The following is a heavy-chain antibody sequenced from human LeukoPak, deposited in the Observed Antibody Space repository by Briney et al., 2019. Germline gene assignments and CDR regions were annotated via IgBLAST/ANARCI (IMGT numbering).Heavy chain of an antibody. CDR2: ISGSGGST. J-gene: IGHJ6*02. Sequence: GGSLRLSCAASGFTFSSYAMSWVRQAPGKGLEWVSAISGSGGSTYYADSVKGRFTISRDNSKNTLYLQMNSLRAEDTAVYYCAEDDSHYYYYGMDVWGQGTTVTVSS. CDR1: GFTFSSYA. D-gene: IGHD5-18*01. CDR3: AEDDSHYYYYGMDV. V-gene: IGHV3-23*01.